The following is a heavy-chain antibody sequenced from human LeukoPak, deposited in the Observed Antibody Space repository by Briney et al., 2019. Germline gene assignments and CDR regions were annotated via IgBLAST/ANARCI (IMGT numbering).Heavy chain of an antibody. J-gene: IGHJ4*02. CDR2: INPTGGST. D-gene: IGHD6-13*01. Sequence: ASVKVSCKASGYTFTGYYMHWVRQAPGEGLEWMGIINPTGGSTSYAQKFQGRVTITADESTSTAYMELSSLRSEDTAVYYCASAPKYSSSWSSPFDYWGQGTLVTVSS. CDR3: ASAPKYSSSWSSPFDY. V-gene: IGHV1-46*01. CDR1: GYTFTGYY.